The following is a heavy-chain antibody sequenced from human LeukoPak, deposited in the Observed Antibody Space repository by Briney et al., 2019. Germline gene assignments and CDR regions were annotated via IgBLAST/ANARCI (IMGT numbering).Heavy chain of an antibody. CDR1: GFTFSSYW. Sequence: PGGSLRLFCAASGFTFSSYWMHWVRQAPGKGLVWVSRIKSDGSSTTYADSVKGRFTISRDNAKNTLYLQMNSLRAEDTAVYYCARDNGENYHTAFDYWGQGTLVTVSS. CDR2: IKSDGSST. D-gene: IGHD2-8*01. V-gene: IGHV3-74*01. J-gene: IGHJ4*02. CDR3: ARDNGENYHTAFDY.